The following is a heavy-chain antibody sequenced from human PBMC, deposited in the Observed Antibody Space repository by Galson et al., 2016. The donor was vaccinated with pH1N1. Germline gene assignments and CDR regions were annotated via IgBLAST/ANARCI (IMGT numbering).Heavy chain of an antibody. Sequence: SVKVSCKASGYTFTHYAVNWVRQAPGQGLEWMGWINPDTGNPTYAQDFPGRFVFSLDTSVNTTYLQINSLKVEDTAVYYCGREGLSGVATDFWGQGTLVTVSS. CDR1: GYTFTHYA. D-gene: IGHD3-3*01. V-gene: IGHV7-4-1*02. CDR2: INPDTGNP. J-gene: IGHJ4*02. CDR3: GREGLSGVATDF.